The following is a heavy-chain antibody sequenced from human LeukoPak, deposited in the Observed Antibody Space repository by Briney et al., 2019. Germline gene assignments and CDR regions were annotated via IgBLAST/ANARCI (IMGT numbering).Heavy chain of an antibody. Sequence: SETLSLSCAVYGGSFSGYYWSWIRQPPGKGLEWSGEINHSGSTNYNPSLKSRVTISVDTSKNPFSLKLSSVTAADTAVYYWARLARAVASFEYWGQGTLVTVSS. D-gene: IGHD6-19*01. CDR3: ARLARAVASFEY. V-gene: IGHV4-34*01. CDR1: GGSFSGYY. CDR2: INHSGST. J-gene: IGHJ4*02.